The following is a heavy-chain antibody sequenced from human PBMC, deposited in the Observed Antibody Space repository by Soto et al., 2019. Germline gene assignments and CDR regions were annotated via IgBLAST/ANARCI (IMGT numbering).Heavy chain of an antibody. V-gene: IGHV3-33*01. Sequence: GGSLRLSCAASGFTFSNYGMHWVRQAPGKGLEWVAVIWYDGSNTYYADSVEGRFTISRDNSKNTLYLQMNSLRAEDTAVYYCAREDIVVVRSPVYGMDVWGQGTTVTVSS. D-gene: IGHD2-2*01. CDR3: AREDIVVVRSPVYGMDV. CDR2: IWYDGSNT. CDR1: GFTFSNYG. J-gene: IGHJ6*02.